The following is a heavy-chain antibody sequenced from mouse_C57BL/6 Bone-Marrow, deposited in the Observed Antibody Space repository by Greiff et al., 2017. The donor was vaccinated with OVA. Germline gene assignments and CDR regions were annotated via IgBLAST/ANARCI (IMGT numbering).Heavy chain of an antibody. CDR1: GYAFSSSW. V-gene: IGHV1-82*01. CDR3: ARSGYYGSSSYWYFDV. D-gene: IGHD1-1*01. Sequence: VKLQESGPELVKPGASVKISCKASGYAFSSSWMNWVKQRPGKGLEWIGRIYPGDGDTNYNGKFKGKATLTADKSSSTAYMQLSSLTSEDSAVYFCARSGYYGSSSYWYFDVWGTGTTVTVSS. J-gene: IGHJ1*03. CDR2: IYPGDGDT.